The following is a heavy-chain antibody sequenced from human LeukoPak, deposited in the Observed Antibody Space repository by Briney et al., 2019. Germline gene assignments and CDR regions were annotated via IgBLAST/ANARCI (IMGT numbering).Heavy chain of an antibody. D-gene: IGHD1-14*01. J-gene: IGHJ4*02. V-gene: IGHV3-7*01. Sequence: GGSLRLSCAASGFTFSGHWMSWIRQAPGKGLEWVANINQGGSDKYYVDSVKGRFTTSRDNANNLLYLQMNSLRGEDTAVYYCTRDRSRAEDDWGQGTLVTVSS. CDR3: TRDRSRAEDD. CDR2: INQGGSDK. CDR1: GFTFSGHW.